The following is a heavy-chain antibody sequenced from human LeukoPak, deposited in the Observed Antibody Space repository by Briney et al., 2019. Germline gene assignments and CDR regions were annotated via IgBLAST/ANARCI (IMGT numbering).Heavy chain of an antibody. V-gene: IGHV3-23*01. J-gene: IGHJ4*02. CDR1: GLTFSSYA. D-gene: IGHD4-17*01. CDR3: AKDDDDGDHVVVDH. CDR2: ISGSGGST. Sequence: PGGSLRLSCAASGLTFSSYAMGWVRQAPGKGLEWVSLISGSGGSTYYADSVKGRFTVSRDNSKNTEYLQMNSLRAGDTAIYYCAKDDDDGDHVVVDHWGQGTLVTVSS.